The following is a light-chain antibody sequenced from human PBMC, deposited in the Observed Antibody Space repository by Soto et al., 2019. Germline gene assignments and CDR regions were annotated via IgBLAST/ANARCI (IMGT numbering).Light chain of an antibody. J-gene: IGKJ5*01. CDR2: DAS. CDR1: QSVSDY. V-gene: IGKV3-20*01. Sequence: EIVLTQSPGTLSLSPGERATLSCRASQSVSDYLAWYQQKPGQPPRLLIYDASKRATGIPPRFSGSGSGTDFTLTISRLEPEDFAVYYCQQYGSSPITFGQGTRLEIK. CDR3: QQYGSSPIT.